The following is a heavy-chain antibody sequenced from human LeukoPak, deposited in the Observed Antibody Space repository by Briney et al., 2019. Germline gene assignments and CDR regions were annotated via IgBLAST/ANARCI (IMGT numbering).Heavy chain of an antibody. CDR1: GFAFSGYE. CDR3: ARDYSGGEDFDY. CDR2: IDNSGVTT. V-gene: IGHV3-48*03. Sequence: GGSLRLSCLASGFAFSGYEMNWVRQAPGKGLEWVSFIDNSGVTTYYADSVKGRFTMSRDNAKNSLYLQMNSLRVEDTAMYYCARDYSGGEDFDYWGQGTLVTVSS. J-gene: IGHJ4*02. D-gene: IGHD5-12*01.